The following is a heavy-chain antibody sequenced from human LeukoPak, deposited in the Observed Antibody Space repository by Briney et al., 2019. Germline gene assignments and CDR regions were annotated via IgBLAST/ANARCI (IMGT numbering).Heavy chain of an antibody. CDR3: ARGRLPFYYFDY. CDR1: GGSISSYY. CDR2: IYYSGST. V-gene: IGHV4-59*01. D-gene: IGHD5-12*01. Sequence: KPSETLSLTCTVSGGSISSYYWSWIRQPPGKGLEWIGYIYYSGSTNYNPSLKSRVTISVDTSKNQFSLKLSSVTAADTAVYYCARGRLPFYYFDYWGQGTLVTVSS. J-gene: IGHJ4*02.